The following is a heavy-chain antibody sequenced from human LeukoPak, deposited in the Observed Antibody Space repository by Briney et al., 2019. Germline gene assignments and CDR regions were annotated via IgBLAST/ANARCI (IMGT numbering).Heavy chain of an antibody. J-gene: IGHJ4*02. CDR1: GFIFSTYS. V-gene: IGHV3-21*01. D-gene: IGHD1-26*01. CDR3: ARSQSWYSGSSY. Sequence: GGSLRLSCTASGFIFSTYSMIWVRQAPGKGLEWVSSISSGSSNIYYADSVKGRFTISRDNAKNSLYLQMNSLRAENTAVYYCARSQSWYSGSSYWGQGTLVTVSS. CDR2: ISSGSSNI.